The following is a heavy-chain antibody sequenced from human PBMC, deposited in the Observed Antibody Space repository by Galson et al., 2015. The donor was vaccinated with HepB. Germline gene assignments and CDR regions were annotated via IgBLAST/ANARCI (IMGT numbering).Heavy chain of an antibody. J-gene: IGHJ4*02. CDR1: GFTFSSYV. CDR3: AKDSLRFVEWLSLVGGMDS. V-gene: IGHV3-23*01. Sequence: SLRLSCAASGFTFSSYVMNWVRQAPGKGLEWVSVISGSGGSTNYADSVKGRFTISRDNSKNTLYLQMNSLRAEDTAVYYCAKDSLRFVEWLSLVGGMDSWGQGTLVTVSS. CDR2: ISGSGGST. D-gene: IGHD3-3*01.